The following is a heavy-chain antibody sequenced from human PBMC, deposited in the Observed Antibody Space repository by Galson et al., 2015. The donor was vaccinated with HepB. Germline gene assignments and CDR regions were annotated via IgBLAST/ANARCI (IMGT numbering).Heavy chain of an antibody. D-gene: IGHD6-19*01. Sequence: SVKVSCKASGYTFTGYYMHWVRQAPGQGLEWMGWINPNSGGTNYAQKFQGRVTMTRDTSISTAYMELSRLRSDDTAVYSCARAVAGSRRYWYFDLWGRGTLVTVSS. CDR3: ARAVAGSRRYWYFDL. V-gene: IGHV1-2*02. CDR2: INPNSGGT. CDR1: GYTFTGYY. J-gene: IGHJ2*01.